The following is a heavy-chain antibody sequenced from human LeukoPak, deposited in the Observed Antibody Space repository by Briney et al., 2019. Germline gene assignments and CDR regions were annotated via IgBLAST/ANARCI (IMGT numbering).Heavy chain of an antibody. J-gene: IGHJ3*02. D-gene: IGHD3-16*02. CDR3: SLITFGGVILDDAFDI. CDR2: INAGNGNT. Sequence: GASVKVSCKASGYTFTSYAMHWVRQAPGQRLEWMGWINAGNGNTKYSQKFQGRVTITRDTSASTAYMELSSLRSEDTAVYYCSLITFGGVILDDAFDIWGQGTMVTVSS. CDR1: GYTFTSYA. V-gene: IGHV1-3*01.